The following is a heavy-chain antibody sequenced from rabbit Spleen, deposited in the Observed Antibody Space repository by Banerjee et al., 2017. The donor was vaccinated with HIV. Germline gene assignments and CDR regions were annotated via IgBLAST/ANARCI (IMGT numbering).Heavy chain of an antibody. J-gene: IGHJ4*01. D-gene: IGHD3-1*01. Sequence: QSLEESGGDLVKPEGSLTLTCKASGFDLSNYNYMCWVRQAPGKGLEWIACIYTGSGTPYYATWAKGRFTISKTSSTTVTLQMTSLTAADTATYFCARRTNTYAYFSLWGQGTLVTVS. CDR2: IYTGSGTP. CDR3: ARRTNTYAYFSL. V-gene: IGHV1S40*01. CDR1: GFDLSNYNY.